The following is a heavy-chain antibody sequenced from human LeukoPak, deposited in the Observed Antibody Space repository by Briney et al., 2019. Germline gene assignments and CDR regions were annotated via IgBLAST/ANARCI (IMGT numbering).Heavy chain of an antibody. V-gene: IGHV1-69*01. CDR2: IIPPSGTP. CDR1: GGTFSSYA. CDR3: MREDMSL. Sequence: GSSVKVSCKASGGTFSSYAISWVRQAPGQGLEWVGGIIPPSGTPKYAQKFEDRVTVTADELTRTAYMEMNSLRSEDTAVYYCMREDMSLWGQGTLVTVSS. J-gene: IGHJ4*02.